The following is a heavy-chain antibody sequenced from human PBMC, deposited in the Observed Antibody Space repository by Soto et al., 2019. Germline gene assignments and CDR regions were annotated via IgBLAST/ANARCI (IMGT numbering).Heavy chain of an antibody. CDR2: ISAYNSNT. Sequence: ASEKVSCKASGSTFTSYGNTWVPQAPGQGLEWMGWISAYNSNTNYAQKLQGRVTMTTDTSTSTAYMELRSLRSDDTAVYYCAVSIAAAGLTGWFDPWGQGTLVTVSS. V-gene: IGHV1-18*01. J-gene: IGHJ5*02. D-gene: IGHD6-13*01. CDR1: GSTFTSYG. CDR3: AVSIAAAGLTGWFDP.